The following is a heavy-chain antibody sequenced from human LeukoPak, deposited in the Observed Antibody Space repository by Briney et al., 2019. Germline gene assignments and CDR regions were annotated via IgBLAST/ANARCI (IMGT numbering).Heavy chain of an antibody. J-gene: IGHJ3*02. CDR3: ARFRGSYGAFDI. V-gene: IGHV1-8*03. CDR2: MNPNSGNT. D-gene: IGHD1-26*01. CDR1: GYTFTSYY. Sequence: ASVKVSCKASGYTFTSYYMHWVRQATGQGLEWMGWMNPNSGNTGYAQKFQGRVTITRNTSISTAYMELSSLRSEDTAVHYCARFRGSYGAFDIWGQGTMVTVSS.